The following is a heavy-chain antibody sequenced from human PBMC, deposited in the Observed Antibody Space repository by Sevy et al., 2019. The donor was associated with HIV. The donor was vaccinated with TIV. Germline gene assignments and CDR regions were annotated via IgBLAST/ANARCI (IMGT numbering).Heavy chain of an antibody. Sequence: GGSLRLSCAASGFTFSTYGMHWVRQAPGRGLEWVAFMRFDGTIKYHRNSVKGRFSISRDNSKNTLYVQMNSLRVEDTAVYFCAKVLHIVEVPAAIDYYYGMDVWGQGTTVTVSS. J-gene: IGHJ6*02. V-gene: IGHV3-30*02. CDR1: GFTFSTYG. CDR2: MRFDGTIK. D-gene: IGHD2-2*01. CDR3: AKVLHIVEVPAAIDYYYGMDV.